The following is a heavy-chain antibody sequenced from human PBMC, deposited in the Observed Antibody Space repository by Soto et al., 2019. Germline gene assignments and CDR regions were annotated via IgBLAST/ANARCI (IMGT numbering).Heavy chain of an antibody. Sequence: SGPTLVNPTQTFTLNCAFSGFSLSTTGEGGGWFRQPPGKAPEWHALSYWGDDVRYSPSLRNRLTITNDTSENQVVLIMTNIDPLDTTTYYCLHRTVSIGACFDPWGQGILAPVYS. CDR1: GFSLSTTGEG. J-gene: IGHJ5*02. D-gene: IGHD1-26*01. CDR3: LHRTVSIGACFDP. V-gene: IGHV2-5*02. CDR2: SYWGDDV.